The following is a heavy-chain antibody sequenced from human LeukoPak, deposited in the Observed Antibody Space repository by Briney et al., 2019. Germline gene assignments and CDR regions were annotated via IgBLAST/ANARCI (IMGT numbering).Heavy chain of an antibody. J-gene: IGHJ4*02. D-gene: IGHD6-13*01. Sequence: SQTLSLTCTVSGVSISSGTYYWNWVRQPAGKGLEWIGRIYTSGSTNYSPSLKSRVTISVDTSKNQFSLKLSSVTAADTAVYYCAKASGSSFDYWGQGTLVTVSS. V-gene: IGHV4-61*02. CDR1: GVSISSGTYY. CDR2: IYTSGST. CDR3: AKASGSSFDY.